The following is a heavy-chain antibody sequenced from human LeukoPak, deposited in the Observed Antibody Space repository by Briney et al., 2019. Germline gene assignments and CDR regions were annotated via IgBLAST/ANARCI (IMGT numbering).Heavy chain of an antibody. CDR1: GFTFRTYW. J-gene: IGHJ4*02. D-gene: IGHD3-3*01. CDR2: IKHEGSEK. CDR3: ARDQYDSWSRRGNFDS. Sequence: QAGGSLRLSCAASGFTFRTYWMSWVRQAPGKGLEWVANIKHEGSEKNYVDSVKGRFTVSRDNTKNSLYLQMNSLRAEDTGVFYCARDQYDSWSRRGNFDSWGQGTLVIVSS. V-gene: IGHV3-7*03.